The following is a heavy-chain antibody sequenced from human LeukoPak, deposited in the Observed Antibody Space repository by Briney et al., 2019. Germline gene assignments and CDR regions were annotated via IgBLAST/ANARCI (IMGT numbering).Heavy chain of an antibody. Sequence: GGSLRLSCAASGFTFSSYAMSWVRQAPGKGLEWVSAISGSGGSTYYADSVKGRFTISRDNSKNTLYLQMNSLRAEDTAVYYCATSLIPGDYYYYYMDVWGKGTTVTVSS. V-gene: IGHV3-23*01. CDR3: ATSLIPGDYYYYYMDV. J-gene: IGHJ6*03. CDR2: ISGSGGST. CDR1: GFTFSSYA. D-gene: IGHD1-14*01.